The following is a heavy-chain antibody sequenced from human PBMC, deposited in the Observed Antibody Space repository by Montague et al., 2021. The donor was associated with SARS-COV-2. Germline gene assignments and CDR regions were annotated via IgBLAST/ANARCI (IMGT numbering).Heavy chain of an antibody. Sequence: SETLSLTCAVYGGSFSGYYWSWIRQPPGKGLEWIGEINHRGSTNYNPSLKSRVIISVDTSKNQFSLKLSSVTAADTAVYYCARGRGPRSITLFGVIISGHVFDIGGQGTRVTVPS. V-gene: IGHV4-34*01. CDR1: GGSFSGYY. CDR2: INHRGST. CDR3: ARGRGPRSITLFGVIISGHVFDI. J-gene: IGHJ3*02. D-gene: IGHD3-3*01.